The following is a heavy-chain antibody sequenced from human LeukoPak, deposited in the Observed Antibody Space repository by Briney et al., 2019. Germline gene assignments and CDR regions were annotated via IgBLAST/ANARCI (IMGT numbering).Heavy chain of an antibody. Sequence: SETLSLTCTVSGGSISSYYWSWIRQPPGKGLEWIGYIYYSGSTNYNPSLKSRVTISVDTSKNQFSLKLSSVTAADMAVYYCARAPVVGDGYTWGQGTLVTVSS. V-gene: IGHV4-59*01. CDR1: GGSISSYY. CDR2: IYYSGST. CDR3: ARAPVVGDGYT. J-gene: IGHJ5*02. D-gene: IGHD5-24*01.